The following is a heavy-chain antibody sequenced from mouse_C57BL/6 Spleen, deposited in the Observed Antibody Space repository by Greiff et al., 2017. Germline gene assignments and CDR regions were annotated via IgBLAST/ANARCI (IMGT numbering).Heavy chain of an antibody. D-gene: IGHD1-1*01. J-gene: IGHJ1*03. Sequence: QVQLQQSGAELVKPGASVKISCKASGYAFSSYWMNWVKQRPGKGLEWIGQIYPGDGDTNYNGKFKGKATLTADKSSSTAYMQLSSLTSEDSAVYYCARGGSSHWYFDVWGTGTTVTVSS. CDR3: ARGGSSHWYFDV. CDR2: IYPGDGDT. CDR1: GYAFSSYW. V-gene: IGHV1-80*01.